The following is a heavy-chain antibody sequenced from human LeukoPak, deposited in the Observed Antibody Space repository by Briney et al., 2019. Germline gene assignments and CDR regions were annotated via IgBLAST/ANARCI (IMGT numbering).Heavy chain of an antibody. Sequence: GSLRLSCAASGFTFSSFWMSWVRQAPGKGLEWAAKIMQDGSEKSYVDSVKGRFTISRDNAKSSLYLQINSLRAEDTAVYYCARAVRTYDSCGDYLDAFDIWGQGTMVTVSS. CDR3: ARAVRTYDSCGDYLDAFDI. CDR1: GFTFSSFW. J-gene: IGHJ3*02. CDR2: IMQDGSEK. D-gene: IGHD3-22*01. V-gene: IGHV3-7*02.